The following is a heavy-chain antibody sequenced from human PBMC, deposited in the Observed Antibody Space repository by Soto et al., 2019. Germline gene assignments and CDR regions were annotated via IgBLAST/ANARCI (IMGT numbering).Heavy chain of an antibody. V-gene: IGHV3-33*01. Sequence: QPGGSLRLSCAASGFTFSGYGMHWVRQAPGKGLEWAAVIWFDGSKKQYADSVKGRFTISRDNSKNTMYLQMNSLRAEDTAVYFCARDAGYSSSWSALIYYYYYGMDVWGQGTTVTVSS. J-gene: IGHJ6*01. D-gene: IGHD6-13*01. CDR1: GFTFSGYG. CDR3: ARDAGYSSSWSALIYYYYYGMDV. CDR2: IWFDGSKK.